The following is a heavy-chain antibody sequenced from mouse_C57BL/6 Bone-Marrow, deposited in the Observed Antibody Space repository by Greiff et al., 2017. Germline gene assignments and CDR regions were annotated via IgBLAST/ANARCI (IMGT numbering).Heavy chain of an antibody. V-gene: IGHV5-9*01. D-gene: IGHD2-5*01. CDR2: ISGGGGNT. CDR3: ARRRDYSNYGY. Sequence: EVKLVESGGGLVKPGGSLKLSCAASGFTFSSYTMSWVRQTPEKRLEWVATISGGGGNTHYPDSVKGRFTISRDNAKNTLYLQMSSLRSEDTALDYCARRRDYSNYGYWGQGTTLTVSS. CDR1: GFTFSSYT. J-gene: IGHJ2*01.